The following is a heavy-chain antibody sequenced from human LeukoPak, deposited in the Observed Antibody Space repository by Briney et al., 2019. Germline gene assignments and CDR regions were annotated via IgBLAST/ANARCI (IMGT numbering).Heavy chain of an antibody. D-gene: IGHD2-15*01. V-gene: IGHV1-69*05. CDR3: ARGGYCSGGSCYPGAFDI. CDR1: GGTFSSYA. Sequence: SVKVSCMASGGTFSSYAISWVRQAPGQGLEWMGRIIPIFGTANYAQKFQGRVTITTDESTSTAYMELSSLRSEDTAVYYCARGGYCSGGSCYPGAFDIWGQGTMVTVSS. J-gene: IGHJ3*02. CDR2: IIPIFGTA.